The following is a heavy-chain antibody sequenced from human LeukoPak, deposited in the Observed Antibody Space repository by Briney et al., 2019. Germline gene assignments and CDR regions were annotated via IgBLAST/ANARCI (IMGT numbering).Heavy chain of an antibody. V-gene: IGHV3-11*05. CDR3: TREDNWYFDL. J-gene: IGHJ2*01. CDR1: GFTFSDYY. Sequence: GRSLRLSCTASGFTFSDYYMTWIRQAPGKGLEWLSYVSTDSAYTNYAGSVKGRFTISRDNAKSSLYLQLNSLTAGDTAVYYCTREDNWYFDLWGRGTLVTVSS. CDR2: VSTDSAYT.